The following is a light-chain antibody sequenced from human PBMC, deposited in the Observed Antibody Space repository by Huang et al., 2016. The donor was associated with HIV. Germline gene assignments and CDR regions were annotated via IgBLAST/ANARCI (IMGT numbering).Light chain of an antibody. CDR2: GTS. V-gene: IGKV1-39*01. CDR3: QQSYSTLWT. CDR1: QSISNS. J-gene: IGKJ1*01. Sequence: DIQMTQSPSSLSASVGDRVTITCRASQSISNSLNWYQQKPGTAPKLLIYGTSNLQSGVPARFSGSGSGTEFTLTISSLQPEDFATYFCQQSYSTLWTFGQGTKVEIK.